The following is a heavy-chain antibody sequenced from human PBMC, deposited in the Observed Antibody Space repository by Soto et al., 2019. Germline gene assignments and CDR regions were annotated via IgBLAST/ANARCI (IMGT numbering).Heavy chain of an antibody. CDR1: GGSIGSGGYY. CDR3: AREFQYCISTSCYLDAFDI. V-gene: IGHV4-30-4*08. CDR2: IYYSGST. Sequence: PSETLSLTCTVSGGSIGSGGYYWSWIRQHPGKGLEWIGYIYYSGSTYYNPSLKSRVTISVDTSKNQFSLKLSSVTAADTAVYYCAREFQYCISTSCYLDAFDIWGQGTMVT. J-gene: IGHJ3*02. D-gene: IGHD2-2*01.